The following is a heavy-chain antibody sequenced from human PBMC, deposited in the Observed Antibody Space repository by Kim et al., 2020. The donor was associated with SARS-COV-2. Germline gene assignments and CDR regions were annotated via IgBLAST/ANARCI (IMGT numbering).Heavy chain of an antibody. CDR2: IYYSGST. CDR1: GGSISSSSYY. Sequence: SETLSLTCTVSGGSISSSSYYWGWIRQPPGKGLEWIGSIYYSGSTYYNPSLKSRVTISVDTSKNQFSLKLSSVTAADTAVYYCATFGYSYGYFDYWGQGTLVTVSS. D-gene: IGHD5-18*01. J-gene: IGHJ4*02. CDR3: ATFGYSYGYFDY. V-gene: IGHV4-39*01.